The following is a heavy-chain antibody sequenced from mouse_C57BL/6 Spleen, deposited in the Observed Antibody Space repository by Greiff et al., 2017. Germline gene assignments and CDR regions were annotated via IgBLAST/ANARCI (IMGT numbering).Heavy chain of an antibody. V-gene: IGHV1-52*01. CDR1: GYTFTSYW. J-gene: IGHJ2*01. CDR3: ARGGYYFYYFDY. CDR2: IDPSDSET. Sequence: VQLQQPGAELVRPGSSVKLSCKASGYTFTSYWMHWVKQRPIQGLEWIGNIDPSDSETHYNQKFKDKATLTVDKSSSTAYMQLSSLTSEDSSVYYCARGGYYFYYFDYWGQGTTLTVSS. D-gene: IGHD2-3*01.